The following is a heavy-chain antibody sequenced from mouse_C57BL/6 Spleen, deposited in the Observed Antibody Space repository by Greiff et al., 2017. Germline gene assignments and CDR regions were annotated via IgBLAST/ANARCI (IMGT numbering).Heavy chain of an antibody. D-gene: IGHD2-4*01. J-gene: IGHJ1*03. Sequence: QVQLQQSGPGLVQPSQSLSITCTVSGFSLTSYGVHWVRQSPGKGLEWLGVIWRGGSTDYNAAFMSRLSITKDNSKSQVFFKMNSLQADDTAIYYCAKNNYDYDHWYFDVWGTGTTVTVSS. V-gene: IGHV2-5*01. CDR3: AKNNYDYDHWYFDV. CDR1: GFSLTSYG. CDR2: IWRGGST.